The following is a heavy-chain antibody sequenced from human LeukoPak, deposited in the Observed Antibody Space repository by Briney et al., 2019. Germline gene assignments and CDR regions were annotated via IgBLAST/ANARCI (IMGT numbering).Heavy chain of an antibody. CDR3: ARENYYDSSGYYPFDY. CDR1: GFTFSSYS. D-gene: IGHD3-22*01. CDR2: LSSSSIYI. V-gene: IGHV3-21*01. Sequence: GGALRLSCAASGFTFSSYSMNRVRQAPGKGLGWVSSLSSSSIYIYYADSVKGRVTISRDNAKNSLYLQMNSLRAEDTAVYYCARENYYDSSGYYPFDYWGQGTLVTVSS. J-gene: IGHJ4*02.